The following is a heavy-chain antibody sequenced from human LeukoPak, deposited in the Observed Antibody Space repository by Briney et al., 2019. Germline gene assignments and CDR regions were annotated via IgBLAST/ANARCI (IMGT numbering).Heavy chain of an antibody. J-gene: IGHJ6*03. Sequence: SVKVSCKASGGTFSSYAISWVRQAPGQGLEWMGGIIPIFGTANYAQKFQGRVTITADKSTSTAYMELSSLRSEDTAVYYCARAGGRNYDILTGYYQNDYYYYMDVWGPGTLVTVSS. V-gene: IGHV1-69*06. D-gene: IGHD3-9*01. CDR3: ARAGGRNYDILTGYYQNDYYYYMDV. CDR2: IIPIFGTA. CDR1: GGTFSSYA.